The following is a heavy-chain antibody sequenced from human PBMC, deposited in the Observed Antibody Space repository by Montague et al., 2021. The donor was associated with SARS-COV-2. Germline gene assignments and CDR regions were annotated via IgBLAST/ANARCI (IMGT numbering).Heavy chain of an antibody. CDR1: GYSFTSYW. CDR3: ARHLIDDSSGYYYGDY. Sequence: QSGAEVKTPGESLKISCKGSGYSFTSYWIGWVRQMPGKGLEWMGIIYPGDSDTRYSPSFQGQVTTSADKSISTAYLQWSSLKASDTAMYYCARHLIDDSSGYYYGDYWGQGTLVTVSS. J-gene: IGHJ4*02. CDR2: IYPGDSDT. V-gene: IGHV5-51*01. D-gene: IGHD3-22*01.